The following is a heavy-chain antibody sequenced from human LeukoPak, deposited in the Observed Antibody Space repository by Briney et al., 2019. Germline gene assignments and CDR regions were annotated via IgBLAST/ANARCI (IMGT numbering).Heavy chain of an antibody. CDR3: AKDRIEYSSSWWGGYFDY. CDR2: IRYDGSNK. V-gene: IGHV3-30*02. J-gene: IGHJ4*02. Sequence: GGSLRLSCAASGFTFSSYGMHWVRQAPGKGLEWVAFIRYDGSNKYYADSVKGRFTISRDNSKNTLYLQMNSLRAEDTAVYYCAKDRIEYSSSWWGGYFDYWGQGTLVTVSS. CDR1: GFTFSSYG. D-gene: IGHD6-13*01.